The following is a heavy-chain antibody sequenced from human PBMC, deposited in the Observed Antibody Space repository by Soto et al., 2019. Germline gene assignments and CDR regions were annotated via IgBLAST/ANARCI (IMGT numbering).Heavy chain of an antibody. Sequence: QVQLVESGGGVVQPGRSLRLSCAASGFTFSSYGIHWVRQAPGKGLEWVALISYDESKKYYADSVKGRFTISRDNSKNTLFLQMNSRRAEDTAVYYCAKVRGYVPNYYGMDVWCQGTTVTVSS. CDR3: AKVRGYVPNYYGMDV. J-gene: IGHJ6*02. V-gene: IGHV3-30*18. CDR2: ISYDESKK. CDR1: GFTFSSYG. D-gene: IGHD5-12*01.